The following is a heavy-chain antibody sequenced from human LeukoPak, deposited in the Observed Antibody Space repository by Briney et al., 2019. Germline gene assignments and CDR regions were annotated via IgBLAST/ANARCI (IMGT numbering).Heavy chain of an antibody. CDR2: IKQDGTEK. CDR3: AREVGTPQAFDI. Sequence: GGSLRLSCAASGFTFSTYWMSWVRQAPGKGLEWVAVIKQDGTEKYYVDSVKGRFTISRDNAKNSLYLQMNSLTAEDTAVYYCAREVGTPQAFDIWGQGTMVTVSS. V-gene: IGHV3-7*03. CDR1: GFTFSTYW. J-gene: IGHJ3*02. D-gene: IGHD1-26*01.